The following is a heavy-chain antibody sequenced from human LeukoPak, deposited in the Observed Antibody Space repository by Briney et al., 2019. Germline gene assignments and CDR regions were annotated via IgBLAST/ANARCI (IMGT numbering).Heavy chain of an antibody. Sequence: RATVSLSCTASGYTFTRYGISGVREAPGQGLEWMGWMNTQSGNPASAQPLQGRVTIPRTTSISTAHMELSSLRSEDPAVYYCARGWQWLDVDYWGQGTLVTAAS. J-gene: IGHJ4*02. CDR2: MNTQSGNP. V-gene: IGHV1-8*03. CDR1: GYTFTRYG. CDR3: ARGWQWLDVDY. D-gene: IGHD6-19*01.